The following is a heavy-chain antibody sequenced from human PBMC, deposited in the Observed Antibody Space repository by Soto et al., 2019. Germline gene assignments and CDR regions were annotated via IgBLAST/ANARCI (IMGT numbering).Heavy chain of an antibody. CDR1: GFSFGTYA. Sequence: DVQLLESGGGLVQPGGSLRLSCVASGFSFGTYAMTWVRQVPGKGLEWVSTISGGIGSTFYADSVKGRFTICRDISKKMLFLHMNGLRGEDTGTYYCAKGAARYFDYWGRGTLVTVSS. CDR2: ISGGIGST. V-gene: IGHV3-23*01. D-gene: IGHD1-26*01. CDR3: AKGAARYFDY. J-gene: IGHJ4*02.